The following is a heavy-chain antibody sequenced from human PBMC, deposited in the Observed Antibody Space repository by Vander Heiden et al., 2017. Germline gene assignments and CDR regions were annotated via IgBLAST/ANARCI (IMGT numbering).Heavy chain of an antibody. CDR1: GGSISSGDYY. CDR3: ARDIVVVPAAPDAFDI. CDR2: IYYSGST. V-gene: IGHV4-30-4*01. D-gene: IGHD2-2*01. Sequence: QVQLHDSGPGLVKPSQTLSLTCTVSGGSISSGDYYWSWIRQPPGKGLEWIGYIYYSGSTYYNPSLKSRVTISVDTSKNQFSLKLSSVTAADTAVYYCARDIVVVPAAPDAFDIWGQGTMVTVSS. J-gene: IGHJ3*02.